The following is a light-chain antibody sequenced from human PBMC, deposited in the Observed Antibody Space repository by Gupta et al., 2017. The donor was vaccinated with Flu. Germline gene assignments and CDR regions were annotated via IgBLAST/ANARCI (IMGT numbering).Light chain of an antibody. Sequence: IVLTQSPGTLSLSPGERATLSCRASQSVSSSYLAWYQQKPGQAPRLLIYGASSRATGIPDRFSGSGSGTDFTLTISRLEPEDFAVYYCQQDDSSPYTFGQGTKLEIK. CDR1: QSVSSSY. CDR3: QQDDSSPYT. J-gene: IGKJ2*01. V-gene: IGKV3-20*01. CDR2: GAS.